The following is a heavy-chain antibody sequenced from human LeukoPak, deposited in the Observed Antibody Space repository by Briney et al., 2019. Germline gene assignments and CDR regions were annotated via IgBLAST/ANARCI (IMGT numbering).Heavy chain of an antibody. CDR2: INHSGST. D-gene: IGHD2-2*02. J-gene: IGHJ5*02. CDR3: AGGRRYCTSTSCHTPRYGP. V-gene: IGHV4-34*01. CDR1: GGSFSDYY. Sequence: SETLSLTCAVYGGSFSDYYWTWIRQTPGEGLEWIGEINHSGSTNYKPSLKIRVTISLDTSKNQFSLKLTSVTAADTAVYYCAGGRRYCTSTSCHTPRYGPWGQGTLVTVSS.